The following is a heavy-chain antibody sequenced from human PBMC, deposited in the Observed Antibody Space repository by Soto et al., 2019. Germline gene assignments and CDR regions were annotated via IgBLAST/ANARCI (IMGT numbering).Heavy chain of an antibody. CDR2: IYYSGST. V-gene: IGHV4-31*03. D-gene: IGHD2-2*01. Sequence: QVQLQESGPGLVKPSQTLSPTCTVSGGSISSGGYYWSWIRQHPGKGLEWIGYIYYSGSTYYNPSLKSRVTISVDTSKNQFSLKLSSVTAADTAVYYCARAIVVVPAAIYWFDPWGQGTLVTVSS. J-gene: IGHJ5*02. CDR1: GGSISSGGYY. CDR3: ARAIVVVPAAIYWFDP.